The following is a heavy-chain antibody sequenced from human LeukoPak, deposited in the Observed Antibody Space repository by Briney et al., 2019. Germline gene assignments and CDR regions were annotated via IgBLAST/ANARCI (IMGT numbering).Heavy chain of an antibody. Sequence: GGSLRLSCAASGFTFSSYWMHWVRQAPGKGLVWVSRINSDGSSTSYADSVKGRFTISGDNAKNTLYLQMNSLRAEDTAVYYCARALRYYYDSSGYSEMSYWGQGTLVTVSS. D-gene: IGHD3-22*01. CDR1: GFTFSSYW. CDR2: INSDGSST. CDR3: ARALRYYYDSSGYSEMSY. V-gene: IGHV3-74*01. J-gene: IGHJ4*02.